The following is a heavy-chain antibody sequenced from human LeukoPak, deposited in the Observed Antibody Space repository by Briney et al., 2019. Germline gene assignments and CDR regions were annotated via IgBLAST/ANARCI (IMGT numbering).Heavy chain of an antibody. J-gene: IGHJ4*02. D-gene: IGHD1-14*01. CDR2: ISSSSSYI. CDR3: AKEQYPGYFDF. CDR1: GFTFNYYS. V-gene: IGHV3-21*01. Sequence: PGGSLRLSCAASGFTFNYYSMNWFRQAPGKGLEWVSSISSSSSYIYYADSVKGRFTISRDNSKNTLYPQLNNVRTEDTATYFCAKEQYPGYFDFWGQGTLVTVSA.